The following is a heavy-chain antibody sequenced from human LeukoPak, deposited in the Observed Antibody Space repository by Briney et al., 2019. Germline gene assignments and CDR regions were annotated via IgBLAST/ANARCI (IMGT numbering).Heavy chain of an antibody. V-gene: IGHV4-61*05. CDR3: ARSNGYNYFFDY. CDR1: GGSIRSSYYY. D-gene: IGHD5-24*01. J-gene: IGHJ4*02. Sequence: SETLSLTCTVSGGSIRSSYYYWGWIRQPPGKGLEWIGFIYYSGTTNYNPSLKSRVTISVDTSKNQFSLKLGSVTTADTAVYYCARSNGYNYFFDYWSQGTLVTVTS. CDR2: IYYSGTT.